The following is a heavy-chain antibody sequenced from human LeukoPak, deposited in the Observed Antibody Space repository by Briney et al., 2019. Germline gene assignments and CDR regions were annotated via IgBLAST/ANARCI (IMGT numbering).Heavy chain of an antibody. CDR3: ARLSPFGYYDSSGYPFDY. D-gene: IGHD3-22*01. V-gene: IGHV4-39*01. Sequence: SETLSLTCTVSDDAIRTNTYYWGWIRQPPGKGLEWIGSIYYSGSTYYNVYLKSRVTISLDTSKKQFSLKLRSVTAADTAVYYCARLSPFGYYDSSGYPFDYWGQGTLVTVSS. CDR2: IYYSGST. CDR1: DDAIRTNTYY. J-gene: IGHJ4*02.